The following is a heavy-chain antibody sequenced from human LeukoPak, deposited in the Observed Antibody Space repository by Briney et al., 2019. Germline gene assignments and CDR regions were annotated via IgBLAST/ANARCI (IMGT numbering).Heavy chain of an antibody. J-gene: IGHJ5*02. CDR1: GFTFSSYG. D-gene: IGHD6-19*01. V-gene: IGHV3-33*01. CDR3: ARDRHSGRPLTNWFDP. CDR2: IWYDGSNE. Sequence: PGRSLRLSCAASGFTFSSYGMHWVRQAPGKGLEWVAPIWYDGSNEYYADSVKGRFTISRDNSKNTVYLQMNTVRAEDTAVYYCARDRHSGRPLTNWFDPWGQGTLVTVSS.